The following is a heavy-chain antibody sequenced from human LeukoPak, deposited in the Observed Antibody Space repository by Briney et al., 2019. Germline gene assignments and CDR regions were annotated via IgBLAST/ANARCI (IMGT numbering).Heavy chain of an antibody. J-gene: IGHJ4*02. CDR2: VDPEDGET. V-gene: IGHV1-69-2*01. CDR1: GYTFTDYY. Sequence: APVKVSCKVSGYTFTDYYMHWVQQAPGKGLEWMGLVDPEDGETIYAEKFQGRVTITADTSTDTAYMELSSLRSEDTAVYYCATEYLDCSSTSCAPSYWGQGTLVTVSS. CDR3: ATEYLDCSSTSCAPSY. D-gene: IGHD2-2*01.